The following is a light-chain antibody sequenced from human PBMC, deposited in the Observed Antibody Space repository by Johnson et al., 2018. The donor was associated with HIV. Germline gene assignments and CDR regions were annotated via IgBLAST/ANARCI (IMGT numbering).Light chain of an antibody. Sequence: QSVLTQPPSVSAAPGQKVTISCSGSSSNIGNNYVSWYQQLPGTAPKLLIYDNNKRPSRIPDRFSGSKSGTSATLGIPGPQTGDEADYYCGTWDSSLSAGVFGTGTKVTVL. CDR2: DNN. CDR1: SSNIGNNY. CDR3: GTWDSSLSAGV. V-gene: IGLV1-51*01. J-gene: IGLJ1*01.